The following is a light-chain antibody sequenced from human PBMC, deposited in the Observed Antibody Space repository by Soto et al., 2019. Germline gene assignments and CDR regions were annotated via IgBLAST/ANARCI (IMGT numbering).Light chain of an antibody. CDR1: SGHSSYA. Sequence: QAVVTQSPSASAFLGASVKITCSLNSGHSSYAIAWHQQQPEKGPRYLMKVNSDGSHTKGDGIPDRFSGSSSGAERYLTISGLQSEDEADYYCQTWGPGIVVFGGGAKLTVL. V-gene: IGLV4-69*01. CDR3: QTWGPGIVV. J-gene: IGLJ2*01. CDR2: VNSDGSH.